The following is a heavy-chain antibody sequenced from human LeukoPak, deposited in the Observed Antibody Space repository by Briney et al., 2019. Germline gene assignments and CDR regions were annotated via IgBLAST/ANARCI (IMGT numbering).Heavy chain of an antibody. CDR1: GGTFSSYA. Sequence: VKVSCKASGGTFSSYAISWVRQAPGQGLEWMGGIIPIFGTANYAQKFQGRVTITADKSTSTAYMELSSLRSEDTAVYYCAREASGYDYANYYYYMDVWGKGTTVTVSS. CDR2: IIPIFGTA. D-gene: IGHD5-12*01. CDR3: AREASGYDYANYYYYMDV. J-gene: IGHJ6*03. V-gene: IGHV1-69*13.